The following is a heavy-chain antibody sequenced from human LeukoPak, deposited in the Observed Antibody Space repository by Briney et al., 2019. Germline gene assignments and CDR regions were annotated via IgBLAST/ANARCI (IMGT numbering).Heavy chain of an antibody. CDR3: ARSRSCSGGSCHEGHFDY. CDR2: INPSGGST. Sequence: ASVKVSCKASGYTFTSYYMHWVRQAPGQGLEWMGIINPSGGSTGYAQKLQGRVTMTRDTSTSTVYMELSSLRSEDTAVYYCARSRSCSGGSCHEGHFDYWGQGTLVTVSS. D-gene: IGHD2-15*01. J-gene: IGHJ4*02. V-gene: IGHV1-46*01. CDR1: GYTFTSYY.